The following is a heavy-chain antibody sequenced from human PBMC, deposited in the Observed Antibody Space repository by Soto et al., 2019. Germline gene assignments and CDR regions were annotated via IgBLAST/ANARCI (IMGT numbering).Heavy chain of an antibody. J-gene: IGHJ4*02. CDR1: GFAFRNYA. CDR3: ARDEHESSGRNSGFDS. D-gene: IGHD3-22*01. Sequence: GVSLRLSCVVSGFAFRNYAMHWVRQAPGTGMEWMAVISFDGANKFYADSVKGRFTISRDDSKNTMYLEMNSLRADDTAVYYCARDEHESSGRNSGFDSCGQGTMVTVSS. V-gene: IGHV3-30-3*01. CDR2: ISFDGANK.